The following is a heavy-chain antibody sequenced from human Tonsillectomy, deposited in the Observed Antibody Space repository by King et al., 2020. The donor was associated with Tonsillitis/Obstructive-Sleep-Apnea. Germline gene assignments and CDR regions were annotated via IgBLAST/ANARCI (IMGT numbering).Heavy chain of an antibody. D-gene: IGHD6-13*01. CDR1: GFTLSSYG. Sequence: VQLVESGGGVVQPGTSLRLSCAASGFTLSSYGMYWVRQAPGKGLEWVAVIWDDERNKDYADSVKGRFTIHRDNSKNTLYLQMHSLRPEDTAVDYCARVAGYSSSWYYFDYWGQGTLVTVSS. J-gene: IGHJ4*02. V-gene: IGHV3-33*01. CDR2: IWDDERNK. CDR3: ARVAGYSSSWYYFDY.